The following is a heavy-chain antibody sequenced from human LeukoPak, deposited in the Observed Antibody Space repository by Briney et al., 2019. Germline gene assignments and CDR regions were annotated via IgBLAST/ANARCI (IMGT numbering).Heavy chain of an antibody. CDR1: GGSFSSYC. Sequence: PSETLSLTCTVSGGSFSSYCWSWIRQPPGKGLEWIGYIYYSGSTNYNPSLKSRVTISVDTSKNQFSLKLSSVTAADTAVYYCARWGQKFDPWGQGTLVTVSS. D-gene: IGHD3-16*01. V-gene: IGHV4-59*01. CDR2: IYYSGST. CDR3: ARWGQKFDP. J-gene: IGHJ5*02.